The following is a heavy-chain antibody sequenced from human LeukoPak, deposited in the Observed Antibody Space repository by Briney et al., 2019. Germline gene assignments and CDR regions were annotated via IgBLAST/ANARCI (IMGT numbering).Heavy chain of an antibody. J-gene: IGHJ4*02. Sequence: GGSLRLSCAASGFTLSRYAMNWGRQAPGKGLEWVSVISGSGGTTYYADFVKGRFNISRDNSRNTMYLQMNSLRADDTAVYYCARSSYGPFDYWGQGTLVTVSS. CDR3: ARSSYGPFDY. V-gene: IGHV3-23*01. D-gene: IGHD5-18*01. CDR1: GFTLSRYA. CDR2: ISGSGGTT.